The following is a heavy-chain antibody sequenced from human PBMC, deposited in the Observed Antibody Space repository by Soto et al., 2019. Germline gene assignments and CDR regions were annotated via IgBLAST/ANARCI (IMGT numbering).Heavy chain of an antibody. Sequence: SQTLSLTCAISGDSVSSNTAGWNWIRQSPSRGLEWLGRTSYRSKWSNDCAVSVKRRMTIKPDTSKNEFSLHLNSVTPEDTAVYYCARYGGTTPGYYGVDIWGQGTTVTVSS. CDR3: ARYGGTTPGYYGVDI. CDR1: GDSVSSNTAG. V-gene: IGHV6-1*01. J-gene: IGHJ6*02. CDR2: TSYRSKWSN. D-gene: IGHD1-26*01.